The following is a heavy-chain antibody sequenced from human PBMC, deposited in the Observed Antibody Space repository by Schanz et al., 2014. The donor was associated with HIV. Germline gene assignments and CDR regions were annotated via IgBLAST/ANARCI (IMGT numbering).Heavy chain of an antibody. CDR3: ARGIVGATPAFDI. CDR1: GGTFSSYA. D-gene: IGHD1-26*01. Sequence: QVQLVQSGAEVKKPGSSVKVSCKASGGTFSSYAISWVRQAPGQGLEWMGGIIPIFGTTKYPQRLQGRVTIIADKSTTTAYMELSNLRSDDTAVYYCARGIVGATPAFDIWGQGTMVTVSS. CDR2: IIPIFGTT. J-gene: IGHJ3*02. V-gene: IGHV1-69*06.